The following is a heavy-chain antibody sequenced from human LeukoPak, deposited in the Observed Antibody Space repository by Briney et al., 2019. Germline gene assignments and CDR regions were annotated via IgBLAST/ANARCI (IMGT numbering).Heavy chain of an antibody. J-gene: IGHJ4*02. CDR1: GGTFSSYA. CDR3: AKDRPQYCSGSSCDLNFDY. V-gene: IGHV1-69*13. D-gene: IGHD2-15*01. CDR2: SIPIFGTA. Sequence: GASVKVSCKASGGTFSSYAISWVRQAPGQGLEWMGGSIPIFGTANYAQKFQGRVTITADESTSTAYMELSSLRPEDTAVYYCAKDRPQYCSGSSCDLNFDYWGQGTLVTVSS.